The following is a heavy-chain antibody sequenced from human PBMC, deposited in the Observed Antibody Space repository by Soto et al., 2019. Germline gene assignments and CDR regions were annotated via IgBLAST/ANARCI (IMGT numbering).Heavy chain of an antibody. CDR2: IIPIFGAT. Sequence: QVPLVQSGAEMKTPGSSVRVSCKASGGTFGKSVITWVRQAPGQGLEWLGGIIPIFGATHYAQKFQGRVTITADDFTTTAYMGLSGLQSEDTAVDYCARGQFYDFWSGYYLDYWGQGTLVIVSS. V-gene: IGHV1-69*01. D-gene: IGHD3-3*01. CDR3: ARGQFYDFWSGYYLDY. CDR1: GGTFGKSV. J-gene: IGHJ4*02.